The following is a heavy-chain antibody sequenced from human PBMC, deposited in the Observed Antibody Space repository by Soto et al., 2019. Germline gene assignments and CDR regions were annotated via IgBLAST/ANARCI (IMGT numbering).Heavy chain of an antibody. CDR1: GYTLSDYL. CDR2: INPRGGST. Sequence: QVQLVQSGAEVKKPGASVKVSCNASGYTLSDYLMHWVRQAPGQGLEWMGTINPRGGSTRYAQNFQGRVTMTSDTSTNSVYMELSSLRSDDTAVFYCARGSGSFVYGMDVWGQGTTVIVSS. J-gene: IGHJ6*02. V-gene: IGHV1-46*01. D-gene: IGHD3-10*01. CDR3: ARGSGSFVYGMDV.